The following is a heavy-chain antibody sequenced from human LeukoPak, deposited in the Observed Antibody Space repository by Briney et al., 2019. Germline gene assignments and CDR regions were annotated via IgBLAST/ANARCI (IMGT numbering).Heavy chain of an antibody. Sequence: SETLSLTCTVSGGSISNYYWSWIRQPPGKELEWIGYIYYSGSTNYNPSLKSRVTISVDTSKNQFSLKLSSVTAADTAVYYCARLFYIDYGGAGSSDRWGQGTLVTVSS. CDR3: ARLFYIDYGGAGSSDR. J-gene: IGHJ4*02. CDR2: IYYSGST. CDR1: GGSISNYY. D-gene: IGHD4-23*01. V-gene: IGHV4-59*01.